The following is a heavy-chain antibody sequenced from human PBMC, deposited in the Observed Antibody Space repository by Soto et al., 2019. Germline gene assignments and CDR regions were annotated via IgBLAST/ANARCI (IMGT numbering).Heavy chain of an antibody. V-gene: IGHV4-34*01. J-gene: IGHJ2*01. CDR2: INHSGSS. CDR3: ARMAGPWYFDL. CDR1: GGSFSGFY. Sequence: PSETLSLTCAVHGGSFSGFYLTWIRQPPGKGLEWIGEINHSGSSNYNPPLKSRVTMSLDTSRNQFSLSLNSVTAADTAVYYCARMAGPWYFDLWGRGTLVTVSS.